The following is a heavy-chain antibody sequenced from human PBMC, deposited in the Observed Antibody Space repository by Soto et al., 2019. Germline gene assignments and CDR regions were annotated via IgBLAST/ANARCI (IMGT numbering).Heavy chain of an antibody. V-gene: IGHV4-4*07. CDR1: GGSISSYY. Sequence: QVQLQESGPGLVKPSETLSLTCTVSGGSISSYYWSWIRQHAGKGLEWIGRIYTSGSTNYNPSLKLRVTMSGDTSKSQFSLKLSSVTAADTAVYYCARGSGSSGYYPEYFQHWGQGTLVTVSS. J-gene: IGHJ1*01. CDR3: ARGSGSSGYYPEYFQH. CDR2: IYTSGST. D-gene: IGHD3-22*01.